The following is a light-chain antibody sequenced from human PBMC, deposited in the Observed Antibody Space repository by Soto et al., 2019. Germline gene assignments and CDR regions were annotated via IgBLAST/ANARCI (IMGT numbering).Light chain of an antibody. CDR3: QQYYTLPLT. Sequence: DIVMTQSPDSLAVSLGERATINCESSQSVLFTSNNKNYLAWYQQKPGQPPKLLLSWASARESGVPERFSGSGSGTLFTLSISSLQAEDVAVYYCQQYYTLPLTCGGGTKVEIK. CDR2: WAS. V-gene: IGKV4-1*01. J-gene: IGKJ4*02. CDR1: QSVLFTSNNKNY.